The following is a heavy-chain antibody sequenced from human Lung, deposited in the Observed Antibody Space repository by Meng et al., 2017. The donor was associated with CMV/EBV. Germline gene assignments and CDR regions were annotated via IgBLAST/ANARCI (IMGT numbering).Heavy chain of an antibody. CDR1: GGAVSDGNYH. V-gene: IGHV4-61*01. CDR3: ATLIAGYGGRGS. J-gene: IGHJ4*02. CDR2: TWSGRGT. D-gene: IGHD5-12*01. Sequence: SXTXSLXCIVSGGAVSDGNYHWNWVRQPPGKGLEWIGQTWSGRGTYYSPSLESRLTISVDTSKNQFSLHLTSVTAADTAIYYCATLIAGYGGRGSWGQGNXVTVSS.